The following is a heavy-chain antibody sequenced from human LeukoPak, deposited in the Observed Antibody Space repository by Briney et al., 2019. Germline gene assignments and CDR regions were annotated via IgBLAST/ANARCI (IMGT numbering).Heavy chain of an antibody. D-gene: IGHD3-22*01. CDR2: INTDGTNT. J-gene: IGHJ4*02. V-gene: IGHV3-74*01. CDR3: ASNYFDSSGYYWGFDH. CDR1: GFTFSSYW. Sequence: GGSLRLSCAASGFTFSSYWMSWVRQAPGKGLVRVSRINTDGTNTGYADSVKGRFTISRDNSKNTLYLQMNSLRAEDTAVYYCASNYFDSSGYYWGFDHWGQGTLVTVSS.